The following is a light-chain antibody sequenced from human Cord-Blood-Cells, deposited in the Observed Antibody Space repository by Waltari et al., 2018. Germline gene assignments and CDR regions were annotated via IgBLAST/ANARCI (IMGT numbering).Light chain of an antibody. Sequence: DIQITQSPSXLSXXVGDRVTITCRASQSISSYLNWYQQKPGKAPKLLIYAASSLQSGVPSRFSGSGSGTDFTLTISSLQPEDFATYYCQQSYSTPFTFGPGTKVDIK. CDR2: AAS. J-gene: IGKJ3*01. CDR3: QQSYSTPFT. CDR1: QSISSY. V-gene: IGKV1-39*01.